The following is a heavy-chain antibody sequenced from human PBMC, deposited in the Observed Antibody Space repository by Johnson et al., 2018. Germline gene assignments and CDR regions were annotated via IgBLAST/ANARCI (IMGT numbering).Heavy chain of an antibody. V-gene: IGHV3-33*08. D-gene: IGHD3-10*01. CDR2: IWYDGSNK. CDR1: GFTFSNYG. CDR3: ARDGWGGYYYYMDV. Sequence: QVQLVESGGGVVQPGRSLRLSCAASGFTFSNYGMHWVRQAPGRGLEWVAVIWYDGSNKYYTDSVKGRFTISRDNSKNTLYLQMNSLRAEDTAVYYCARDGWGGYYYYMDVWGKGTTVTVSS. J-gene: IGHJ6*03.